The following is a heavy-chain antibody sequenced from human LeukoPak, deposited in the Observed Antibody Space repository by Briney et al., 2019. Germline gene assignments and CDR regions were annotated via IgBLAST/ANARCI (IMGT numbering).Heavy chain of an antibody. J-gene: IGHJ4*02. CDR3: ALTTVTETELYDY. CDR2: INPSGGST. D-gene: IGHD4-17*01. Sequence: ASVKVSCKASGYTFTSYYMHWVRRAPGQGLEWMGIINPSGGSTSYAQKFQGRVTMTRDTSTSTVYMELSSLRSEDTAVYYCALTTVTETELYDYWGQGTLVTVSS. V-gene: IGHV1-46*01. CDR1: GYTFTSYY.